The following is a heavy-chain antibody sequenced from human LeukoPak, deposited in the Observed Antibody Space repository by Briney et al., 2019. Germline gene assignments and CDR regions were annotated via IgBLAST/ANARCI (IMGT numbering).Heavy chain of an antibody. CDR1: GVSISSYH. D-gene: IGHD5-12*01. V-gene: IGHV4-59*01. Sequence: KPSETLSLTCSVSGVSISSYHWTWIRQPPGEGLEWIGHIYNSGSTNYNPSLRGRVTISLDTSKNQVSLKLSSVTAADTAMYYCARDGESGYDADYYYYYGMDVWGQGTTVTVSS. CDR3: ARDGESGYDADYYYYYGMDV. CDR2: IYNSGST. J-gene: IGHJ6*02.